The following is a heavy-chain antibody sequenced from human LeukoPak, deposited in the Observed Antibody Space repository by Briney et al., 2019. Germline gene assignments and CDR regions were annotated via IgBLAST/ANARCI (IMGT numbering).Heavy chain of an antibody. CDR3: ARGRHYYESSDYYYEGDGFDI. V-gene: IGHV1-46*01. J-gene: IGHJ3*02. CDR2: INPSGGSR. D-gene: IGHD3-22*01. CDR1: GDTFTSHY. Sequence: ASVKVSCKASGDTFTSHYMHWVRQAPGQGLEWMGIINPSGGSRSTAQKFQGRVTMTRDMSTRTVYMDLSSLRSEDTAAYYCARGRHYYESSDYYYEGDGFDIWGQGTMVTVSS.